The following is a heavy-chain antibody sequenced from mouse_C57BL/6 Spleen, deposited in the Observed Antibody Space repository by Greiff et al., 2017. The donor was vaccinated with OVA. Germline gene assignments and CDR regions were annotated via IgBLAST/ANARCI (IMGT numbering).Heavy chain of an antibody. V-gene: IGHV8-12*01. CDR1: GFSLSTSGMG. D-gene: IGHD2-3*01. CDR2: IYWDDDT. J-gene: IGHJ1*03. Sequence: QVTLKESGPGILQSSQTLSLTCSFSGFSLSTSGMGVSWIRQPSGKGLEWLAPIYWDDDTRSNPSLKSRPTISKDPSRNQVFLTITSVDTADTATYYCARYDTHWYFDVWGTGTTVTVSS. CDR3: ARYDTHWYFDV.